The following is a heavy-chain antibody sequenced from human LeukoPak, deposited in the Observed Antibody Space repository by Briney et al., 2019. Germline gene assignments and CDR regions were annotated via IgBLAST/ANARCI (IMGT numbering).Heavy chain of an antibody. CDR2: ISGSGGST. V-gene: IGHV3-23*01. CDR1: GFTFSSYA. CDR3: AKRGLGDREAFDI. Sequence: PGGSLRLSCAASGFTFSSYAMSWVRQAPGKGLEWVSAISGSGGSTYYADSVEGRFTISRDNFKNTLYLQMNSLRAEDTAVYYCAKRGLGDREAFDIWGQGTMVTVSS. J-gene: IGHJ3*02. D-gene: IGHD2-21*02.